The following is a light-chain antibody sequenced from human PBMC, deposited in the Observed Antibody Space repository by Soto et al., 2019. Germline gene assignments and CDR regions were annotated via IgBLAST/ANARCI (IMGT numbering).Light chain of an antibody. CDR2: NVS. CDR3: CSYTTLTTYV. V-gene: IGLV2-14*01. J-gene: IGLJ1*01. CDR1: TSDIGSYNR. Sequence: QSVLTQPASVSGSPGQSITISCTGTTSDIGSYNRVSWYQQEPGKAPKVVIYNVSNRPSGISDRFSGSKSGNTASLTISGLQAEDEADYYCCSYTTLTTYVFGTGTQLTVL.